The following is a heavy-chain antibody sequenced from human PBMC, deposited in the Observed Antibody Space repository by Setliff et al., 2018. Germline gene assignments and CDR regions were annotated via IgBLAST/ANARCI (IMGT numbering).Heavy chain of an antibody. CDR2: XXXXGXXX. CDR3: ARRGDS. Sequence: GESLRLSCATSGFTFSTYEMNWVRQAPGKGLEXVXXXXXXGXXXFYAXXVKGRFSVSRDNSKNSLYLQMNSLRAEDTAVYYCARRGDSWGQGTLVTVSS. J-gene: IGHJ4*02. CDR1: GFTFSTYE. V-gene: IGHV3-48*03.